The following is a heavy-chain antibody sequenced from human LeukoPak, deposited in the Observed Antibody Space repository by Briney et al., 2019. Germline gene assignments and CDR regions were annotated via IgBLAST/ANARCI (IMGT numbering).Heavy chain of an antibody. CDR3: ARDIVVVPAASRGASIWFDP. CDR2: IYYSGST. CDR1: GGSISSYY. D-gene: IGHD2-2*01. J-gene: IGHJ5*02. Sequence: SETLSLTCTVSGGSISSYYWSWIRQPPGKGLEWIGYIYYSGSTNYNPSLKSRVTISVDTSKNQFSLKLSSVTAADTAVYYCARDIVVVPAASRGASIWFDPWGQGTLVTVSS. V-gene: IGHV4-59*13.